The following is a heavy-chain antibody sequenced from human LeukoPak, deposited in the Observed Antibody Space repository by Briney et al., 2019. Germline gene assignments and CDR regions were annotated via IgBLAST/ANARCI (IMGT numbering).Heavy chain of an antibody. J-gene: IGHJ4*01. D-gene: IGHD6-6*01. CDR2: ISYDGSNK. Sequence: GGSLRLSCAASGFTFSSYAMHWVRQAPGKGLEWVAVISYDGSNKYYADSVKGRFTISRDNSKNTLYLQMNSLRAEDTAVYYWAKGGPYSSPSAPGYLGQGTLGNGSP. CDR1: GFTFSSYA. V-gene: IGHV3-30*04. CDR3: AKGGPYSSPSAPGY.